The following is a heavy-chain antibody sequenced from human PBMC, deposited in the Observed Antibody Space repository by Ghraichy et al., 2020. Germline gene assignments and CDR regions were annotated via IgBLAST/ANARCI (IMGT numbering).Heavy chain of an antibody. V-gene: IGHV3-53*01. J-gene: IGHJ4*02. CDR1: GFTVSSKY. Sequence: GESLNISCAASGFTVSSKYMSWVRQAPGKGLEWVSILYRDGSPYYADSVKGRFTISRDTSKNTLYFQMNSLRVGDTAVYYCARGNGYFDSWGPGTLVTVSS. CDR2: LYRDGSP. CDR3: ARGNGYFDS.